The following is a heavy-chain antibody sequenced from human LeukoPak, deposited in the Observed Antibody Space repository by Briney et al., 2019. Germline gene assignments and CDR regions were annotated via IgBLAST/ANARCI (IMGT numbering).Heavy chain of an antibody. CDR1: GGSISSYY. D-gene: IGHD3-22*01. V-gene: IGHV4-4*07. CDR3: ARHTRLYDYYDSSGYSTDAFDI. Sequence: SETLSLTCTVSGGSISSYYWSWIRQPAGKGLEWIGRIYTSGSTNYNPSLKSRVTMSVDTSKNQFSLKLSSVTAADTAVYYRARHTRLYDYYDSSGYSTDAFDIWGQGTMVTVSS. J-gene: IGHJ3*02. CDR2: IYTSGST.